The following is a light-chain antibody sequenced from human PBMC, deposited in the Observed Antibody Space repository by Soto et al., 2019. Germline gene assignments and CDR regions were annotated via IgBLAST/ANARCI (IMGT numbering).Light chain of an antibody. CDR1: QSISSS. CDR3: QQSYSTPII. V-gene: IGKV1-39*01. Sequence: DIPMTQSPSSLSASVGDRVTITCRASQSISSSLNWYQQKPGKAPKVLIFAASSLQSGVPSRFSGSGSGTHFTLTISDLQPEDVATYYCQQSYSTPIIFGQGTRLEIK. CDR2: AAS. J-gene: IGKJ5*01.